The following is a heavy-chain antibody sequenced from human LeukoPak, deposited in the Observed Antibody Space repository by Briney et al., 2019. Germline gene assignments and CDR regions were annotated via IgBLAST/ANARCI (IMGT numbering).Heavy chain of an antibody. D-gene: IGHD6-19*01. V-gene: IGHV4-4*02. J-gene: IGHJ3*02. CDR2: IYHSGST. CDR3: ARGGIAVAALDAFDI. CDR1: GGSISSSNW. Sequence: SETLSLTCAVSGGSISSSNWWSWVRQPPGKGLEWIGEIYHSGSTNYNPSLKSRVTISVDKSKNQFSLNLSSVAAADTAVYYCARGGIAVAALDAFDIWGQGTMVTVSS.